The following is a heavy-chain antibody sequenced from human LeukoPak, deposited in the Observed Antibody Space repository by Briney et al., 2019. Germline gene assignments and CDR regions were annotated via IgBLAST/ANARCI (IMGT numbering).Heavy chain of an antibody. CDR2: IHRDGSER. Sequence: GGSLRLSCAASGFTFSNYWMTWVRQAPGKGLEWVANIHRDGSERYYVDSVKGRFTISRDDAKSSLYLQMNSLRAEDTAVYYCARRNATDLWGQGTTVIVFS. V-gene: IGHV3-7*03. D-gene: IGHD2-15*01. CDR1: GFTFSNYW. CDR3: ARRNATDL. J-gene: IGHJ6*02.